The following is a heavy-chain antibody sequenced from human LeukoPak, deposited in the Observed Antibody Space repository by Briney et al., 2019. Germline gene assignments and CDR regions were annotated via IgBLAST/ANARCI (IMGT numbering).Heavy chain of an antibody. CDR3: ARDPLYSYGTEFDY. J-gene: IGHJ4*02. CDR1: GYTFTGYY. D-gene: IGHD5-18*01. V-gene: IGHV1-2*02. Sequence: GASVKVSCKASGYTFTGYYMHWVRQAPGQGLEWMGWINPNSGGTNYAQKFQGRVTMTRDTSISTAYMELSRLRSDDTAVYYCARDPLYSYGTEFDYWGQGTPVTVSS. CDR2: INPNSGGT.